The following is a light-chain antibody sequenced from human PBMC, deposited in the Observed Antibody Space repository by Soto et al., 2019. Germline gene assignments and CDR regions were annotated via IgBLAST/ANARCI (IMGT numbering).Light chain of an antibody. J-gene: IGKJ3*01. CDR2: AAN. Sequence: DIQMTQSPSSLSASVGDRVTITCRASQGTNNYLAWYQQKLGKVPKLLIYAANTLQSGVPSRFSGSGSGTDFTLTISSLQPEDVATYYCQKYDSGPFAFGPGTKVDIK. CDR3: QKYDSGPFA. V-gene: IGKV1-27*01. CDR1: QGTNNY.